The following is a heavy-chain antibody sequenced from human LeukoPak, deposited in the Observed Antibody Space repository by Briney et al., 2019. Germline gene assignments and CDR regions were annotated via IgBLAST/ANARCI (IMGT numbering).Heavy chain of an antibody. CDR1: GFTFSNYA. D-gene: IGHD6-19*01. CDR2: ISGDGDST. V-gene: IGHV3-23*01. CDR3: AKRGSGWYEDYYYYMDV. Sequence: GGSLRLSCAASGFTFSNYALSWVRQAPGKGLEWVSTISGDGDSTYYAASVKGRFTISRDNSKNTLYLQMNSLRAEDTAVYYCAKRGSGWYEDYYYYMDVWGKGTTVTISS. J-gene: IGHJ6*03.